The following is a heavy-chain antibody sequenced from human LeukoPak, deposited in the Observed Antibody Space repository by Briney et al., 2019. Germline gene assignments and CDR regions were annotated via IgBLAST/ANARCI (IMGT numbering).Heavy chain of an antibody. D-gene: IGHD3-10*01. CDR3: ARGSSSGSWDFQH. CDR2: INTDGGTT. V-gene: IGHV3-74*01. J-gene: IGHJ1*01. CDR1: GFTFSSYW. Sequence: GGSLRLSCAASGFTFSSYWMHWVRQAPGEGLVWVSRINTDGGTTTYADSVKGRFTISRDNSKSTLYLQMNSLRADDTAVYYCARGSSSGSWDFQHWGQGTLVTVSS.